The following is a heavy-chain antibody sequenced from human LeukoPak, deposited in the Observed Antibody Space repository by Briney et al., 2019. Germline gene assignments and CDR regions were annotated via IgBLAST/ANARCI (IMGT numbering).Heavy chain of an antibody. Sequence: SETLSLTCTVSGGSISSYYWSWIRQPPGKGLEWIGYIYYSGSTNYNPSLKSRVTISVNTSKNQFSLKLSSVTAADTAVYYCASDIAVAGTFAEYFQHWARAPWSPSPQ. CDR3: ASDIAVAGTFAEYFQH. CDR1: GGSISSYY. V-gene: IGHV4-59*01. D-gene: IGHD6-19*01. CDR2: IYYSGST. J-gene: IGHJ1*01.